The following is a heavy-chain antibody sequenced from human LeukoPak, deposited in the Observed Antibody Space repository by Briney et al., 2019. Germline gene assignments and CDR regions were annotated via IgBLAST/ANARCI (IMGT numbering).Heavy chain of an antibody. CDR2: IYSGGST. D-gene: IGHD5-24*01. V-gene: IGHV3-53*04. J-gene: IGHJ4*02. Sequence: QPGGSLRLSCAAFGFTVSSNYMSWVRQAPGKGLEWVSVIYSGGSTYYADSVKGRFTISRHNSKNTLYLQMNSLRAEDTAVYCCAREFLRDGYNWHYFDYWGQGTLVTVSS. CDR1: GFTVSSNY. CDR3: AREFLRDGYNWHYFDY.